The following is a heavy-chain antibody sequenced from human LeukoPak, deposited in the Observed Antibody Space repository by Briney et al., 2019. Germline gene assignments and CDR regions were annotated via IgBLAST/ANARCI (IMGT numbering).Heavy chain of an antibody. D-gene: IGHD3-10*01. CDR3: TKLARAPRDFDY. CDR1: GFTFTNYA. V-gene: IGHV3-72*01. J-gene: IGHJ4*01. CDR2: SRDKGNSYTT. Sequence: PGGSLRLSCAASGFTFTNYAMSWVRQAPGKGLDWVGRSRDKGNSYTTAYAASVRGRFTISRDDSKISLYLQMNSLKIEDTAVYYCTKLARAPRDFDYWGQGTLVTVSS.